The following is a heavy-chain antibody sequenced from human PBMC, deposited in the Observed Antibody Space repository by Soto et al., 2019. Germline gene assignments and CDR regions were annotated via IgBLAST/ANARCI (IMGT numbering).Heavy chain of an antibody. CDR3: ARAPRSWYSFCLDY. Sequence: QVQLVQSGAEVKKAGASVKVSCQASGYTFSTSGISWVRQAPGQGLEWMGWISGYNGNTNYAQKLQGRVTLTTDTSTTTAYMELRSLRSDDTAVYYCARAPRSWYSFCLDYWGQGTVVTVSS. D-gene: IGHD6-13*01. CDR1: GYTFSTSG. CDR2: ISGYNGNT. V-gene: IGHV1-18*01. J-gene: IGHJ4*02.